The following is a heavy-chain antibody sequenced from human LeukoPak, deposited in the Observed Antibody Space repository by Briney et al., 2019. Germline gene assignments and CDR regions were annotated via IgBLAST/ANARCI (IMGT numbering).Heavy chain of an antibody. CDR2: INHSGST. Sequence: SETLSLTCAVYGGSFSGYYWSWIRQPPGKGLEWFGEINHSGSTNYNPSLKSRVTISVDTSKNQFSLKLSSVTAADTAVYYCARGLPYYDFWSGYSPNWFDPWGQGTLVTVSS. CDR1: GGSFSGYY. CDR3: ARGLPYYDFWSGYSPNWFDP. D-gene: IGHD3-3*01. V-gene: IGHV4-34*01. J-gene: IGHJ5*02.